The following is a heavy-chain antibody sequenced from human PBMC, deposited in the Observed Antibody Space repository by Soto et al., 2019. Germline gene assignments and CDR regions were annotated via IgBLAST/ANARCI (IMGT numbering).Heavy chain of an antibody. CDR3: ARDGLGIAAAGTVGGVVDP. CDR1: GYTFTSYG. V-gene: IGHV1-18*01. D-gene: IGHD6-13*01. CDR2: ISAYNGNT. J-gene: IGHJ5*02. Sequence: ASVKVSCKASGYTFTSYGISWVRQAPGQGLEWMGWISAYNGNTNYAQKLQGRVTMTTDTSTSTAYMELRSLRSDDTAVYHCARDGLGIAAAGTVGGVVDPWGQGTLVTVSS.